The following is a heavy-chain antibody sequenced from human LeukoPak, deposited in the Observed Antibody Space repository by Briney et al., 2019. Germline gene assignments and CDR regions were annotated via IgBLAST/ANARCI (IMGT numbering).Heavy chain of an antibody. D-gene: IGHD2-21*02. J-gene: IGHJ1*01. CDR2: INPNSGGT. CDR1: GYTFTGYY. V-gene: IGHV1-2*02. CDR3: ARAKLDDCGGVCDQYFQH. Sequence: GASMKVSCKASGYTFTGYYMHWVRQAPGQGLEWMGWINPNSGGTNFAQKFQGRVTLTRDTSINTVYMELSSLRSDDTAVYYCARAKLDDCGGVCDQYFQHWGQGTLVTVSS.